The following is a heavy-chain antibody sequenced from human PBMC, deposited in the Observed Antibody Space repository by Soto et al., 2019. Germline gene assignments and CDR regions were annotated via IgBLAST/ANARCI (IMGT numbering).Heavy chain of an antibody. D-gene: IGHD1-26*01. CDR1: GITFSTYA. CDR3: ARGLGLYYFDY. V-gene: IGHV1-3*01. J-gene: IGHJ4*02. CDR2: LNAGNGNT. Sequence: ASXKVSCKASGITFSTYALHCVRQSPGQRLEWMGWLNAGNGNTNYSQKFQGRATITRDTSASTAYMELSSLSSEDTAVYYCARGLGLYYFDYWGQGTLVTVSS.